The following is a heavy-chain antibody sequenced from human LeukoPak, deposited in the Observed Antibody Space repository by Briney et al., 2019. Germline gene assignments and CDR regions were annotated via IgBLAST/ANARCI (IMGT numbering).Heavy chain of an antibody. CDR1: GGSISSYY. CDR3: ARGFTMVRGVGSYYYYYMDV. CDR2: IYTSGSA. Sequence: SETLSLTCSVCGGSISSYYWRWIRQPAGKGLEGIGRIYTSGSANYKPSLKSRVTLSVDTSTNQFSLKLSCVTAAYTAVYYCARGFTMVRGVGSYYYYYMDVWGKGTTVTISS. J-gene: IGHJ6*03. D-gene: IGHD3-10*01. V-gene: IGHV4-4*07.